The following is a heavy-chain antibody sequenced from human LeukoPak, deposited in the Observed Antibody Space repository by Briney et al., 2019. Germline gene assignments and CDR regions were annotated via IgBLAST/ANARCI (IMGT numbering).Heavy chain of an antibody. Sequence: GGSLRLSCAASGLTFDDYGMSWVRQAPGKGLEWVSGINWNGGSTGYADSVKGRFTISRDNAKNSLYLQMNSLRAEDTAVYYCARDDSRTYYYDSSGYYAFDPWGQGTLVTVSS. V-gene: IGHV3-20*04. CDR2: INWNGGST. D-gene: IGHD3-22*01. CDR3: ARDDSRTYYYDSSGYYAFDP. CDR1: GLTFDDYG. J-gene: IGHJ5*02.